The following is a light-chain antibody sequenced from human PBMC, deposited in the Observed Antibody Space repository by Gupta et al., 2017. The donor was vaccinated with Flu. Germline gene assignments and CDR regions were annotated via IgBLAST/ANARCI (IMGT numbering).Light chain of an antibody. J-gene: IGKJ5*01. Sequence: DIVMTQSPDSLAVSLGERATINCKSSQSVLYSSNNKNHLAWYQQKPGQPPKLLIYWASTRESGVSDRFSGSGSGTDFTLTISSLQAEDVAVYYCQQYYTAPITFGQGTRLEIK. CDR2: WAS. CDR1: QSVLYSSNNKNH. CDR3: QQYYTAPIT. V-gene: IGKV4-1*01.